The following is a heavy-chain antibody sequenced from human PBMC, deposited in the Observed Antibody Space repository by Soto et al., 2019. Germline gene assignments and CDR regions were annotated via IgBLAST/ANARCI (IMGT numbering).Heavy chain of an antibody. J-gene: IGHJ4*02. V-gene: IGHV3-9*01. CDR1: GFTFDDYA. Sequence: EVQLVESGGGLVQPGRSLRLSCAASGFTFDDYAMHWVRQAPGKGLEWVSGISWNSGSIGYADSVKGRFTISRDNAKXXMXLXXNSLRAEDTALYYCAKGRPGYCSGGSCYTDYTFDYWGQGTLVTVSS. CDR3: AKGRPGYCSGGSCYTDYTFDY. D-gene: IGHD2-15*01. CDR2: ISWNSGSI.